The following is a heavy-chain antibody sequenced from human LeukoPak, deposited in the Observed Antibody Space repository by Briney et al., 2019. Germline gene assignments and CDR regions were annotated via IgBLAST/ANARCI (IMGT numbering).Heavy chain of an antibody. D-gene: IGHD3-10*01. Sequence: PGGSLRLFCAASGFTFNNYGMNWVRQAPGKGLEWVSGLSGGGSTYYADSVKGRFTISRDNSKNTLFLQMNNLRVEDTAIYYCAKTRSGSYYPYPDYWGQGTLVTVSS. CDR3: AKTRSGSYYPYPDY. V-gene: IGHV3-23*01. CDR2: LSGGGST. CDR1: GFTFNNYG. J-gene: IGHJ4*02.